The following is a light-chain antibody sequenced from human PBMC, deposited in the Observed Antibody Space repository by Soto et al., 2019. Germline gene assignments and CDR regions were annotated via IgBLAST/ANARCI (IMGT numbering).Light chain of an antibody. CDR2: GAS. CDR1: QTVRNSY. Sequence: EIVLTQSPGTLSLSPGERGTLSCGASQTVRNSYLAWYQQKPGQAPRLLIYGASSRATDIPDRFSGSESGTDFTLTISRLEPEDFAVYYCQQYSSSPETWTCGQGTKVDIK. V-gene: IGKV3-20*01. J-gene: IGKJ1*01. CDR3: QQYSSSPETWT.